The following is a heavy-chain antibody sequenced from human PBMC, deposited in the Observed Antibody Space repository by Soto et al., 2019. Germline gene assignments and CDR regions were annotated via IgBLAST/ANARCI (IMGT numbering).Heavy chain of an antibody. V-gene: IGHV3-7*01. D-gene: IGHD3-3*01. CDR3: VRDDTRRNNDFWSGHYTTDAFDM. CDR2: IKQDGSEK. J-gene: IGHJ3*02. CDR1: GFTFSRYW. Sequence: EVQLVESGGGLVQPGGSLRLSCAASGFTFSRYWMSWVRQAPGKGLEWVANIKQDGSEKYYVESVKGRFTMSRDNTKNSLYLQMNSLRDEDTAVYYCVRDDTRRNNDFWSGHYTTDAFDMWGQGRMVTVSS.